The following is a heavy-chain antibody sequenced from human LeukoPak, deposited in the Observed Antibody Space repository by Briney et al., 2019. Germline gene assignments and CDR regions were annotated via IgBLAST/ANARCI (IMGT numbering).Heavy chain of an antibody. CDR3: VRDNAYTFDY. CDR1: GFKFSSYW. CDR2: INTNGDSA. Sequence: GGSLRFSCAVSGFKFSSYWMNWVRQVPGKGLVWVAHINTNGDSANYADSVKGRFTISRDNAKSTLSLQMNSLRAEDTAIYYCVRDNAYTFDYWGQGTLVTVSS. V-gene: IGHV3-74*01. J-gene: IGHJ4*01. D-gene: IGHD5-24*01.